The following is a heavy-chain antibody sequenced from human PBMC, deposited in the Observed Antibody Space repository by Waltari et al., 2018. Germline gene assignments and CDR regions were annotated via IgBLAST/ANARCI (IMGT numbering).Heavy chain of an antibody. CDR1: W. D-gene: IGHD2-15*01. CDR3: ARDRGRGLYLEP. Sequence: WWSWDRQAPWKWLEMIGQVHPSGRTNYNPSFASRVTISLATSITQFSLKVTSAAAADTAVYYCARDRGRGLYLEPWGQGALITVSP. J-gene: IGHJ5*02. CDR2: VHPSGRT. V-gene: IGHV4-4*02.